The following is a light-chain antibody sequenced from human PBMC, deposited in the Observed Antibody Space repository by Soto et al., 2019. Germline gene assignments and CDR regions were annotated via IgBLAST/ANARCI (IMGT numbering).Light chain of an antibody. CDR3: QQDDSSPRT. J-gene: IGKJ1*01. V-gene: IGKV3-20*01. CDR1: QSVSSSY. CDR2: GAY. Sequence: EIVLTQSPGALSLSPGERATLSCRASQSVSSSYLAWYQQKPGQAPRLLIYGAYSSATGIPDGFSGSGSGTVFTLTISRLEPEDFAVYYCQQDDSSPRTFGQGTKVEIK.